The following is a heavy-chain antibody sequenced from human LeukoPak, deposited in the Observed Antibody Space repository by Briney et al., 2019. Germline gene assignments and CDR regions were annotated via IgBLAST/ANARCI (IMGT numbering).Heavy chain of an antibody. V-gene: IGHV3-33*01. CDR1: GFRFSNYG. CDR2: IWFDGSNS. Sequence: PGGSLRLSCAASGFRFSNYGMRWVRQAPGKGLEWVAIIWFDGSNSYHADSVEGRFTISRDNSKNTLYLQMNSLRAEDTAVYYCAREATGTGVDDYWGQGTLVTVSS. D-gene: IGHD3-3*01. J-gene: IGHJ4*02. CDR3: AREATGTGVDDY.